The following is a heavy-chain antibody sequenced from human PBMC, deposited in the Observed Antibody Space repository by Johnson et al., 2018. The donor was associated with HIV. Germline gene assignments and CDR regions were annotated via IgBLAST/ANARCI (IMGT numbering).Heavy chain of an antibody. Sequence: QVQLVESGGGVVQPGRSLRLSCAASGFTFSSYAMHWVRQAPGKGLEWVAVISYDGSNKYYADSVKGRFTISRDNSKNTLYLQMNSLRAEETAVDYCARMVGSGSSDAFDIWGQGTMVTVSS. V-gene: IGHV3-30-3*01. D-gene: IGHD3-10*01. CDR1: GFTFSSYA. J-gene: IGHJ3*02. CDR2: ISYDGSNK. CDR3: ARMVGSGSSDAFDI.